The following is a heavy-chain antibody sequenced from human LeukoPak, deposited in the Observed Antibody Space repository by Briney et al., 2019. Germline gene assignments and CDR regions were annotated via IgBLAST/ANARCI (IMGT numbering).Heavy chain of an antibody. CDR3: ARESLGSSGYYRSGYYYYYYMDV. J-gene: IGHJ6*03. CDR2: IIPIFGTA. D-gene: IGHD3-22*01. V-gene: IGHV1-69*13. CDR1: GGTFSSYA. Sequence: SVKVSCKASGGTFSSYAISWVRQAPGQGLEWMGGIIPIFGTANYAQKFQGRVTITADESTSTAYMELSSLRSEDTAVYYCARESLGSSGYYRSGYYYYYYMDVWGKGTTVTISS.